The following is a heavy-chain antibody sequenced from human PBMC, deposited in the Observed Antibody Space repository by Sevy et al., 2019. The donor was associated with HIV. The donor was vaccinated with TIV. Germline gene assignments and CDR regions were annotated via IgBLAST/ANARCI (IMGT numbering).Heavy chain of an antibody. CDR1: GFTFRNYA. J-gene: IGHJ4*02. CDR3: AKEGYYDSTGSYYYVDY. D-gene: IGHD3-22*01. CDR2: ISGSGGRT. Sequence: GGSLRLSCAGSGFTFRNYAMSWVRQAPGKGLEWVSAISGSGGRTYYADSVKGRFTISRDNSKNALYLRMNSLRAEDTAVYYCAKEGYYDSTGSYYYVDYWGQGTLVTVSS. V-gene: IGHV3-23*01.